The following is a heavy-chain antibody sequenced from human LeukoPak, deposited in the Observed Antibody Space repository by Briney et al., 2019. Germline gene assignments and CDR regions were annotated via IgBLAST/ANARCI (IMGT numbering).Heavy chain of an antibody. Sequence: SQTLSLTCTVSGGFFTDHYWSWIRHPPGQGLESVGFIDYSGSTSYSPSLKSRVTLSVDASKNQFSLKMTSVTAADTAVYYCARIARTQESWDRYYYMDVWGKGTTVTVSS. CDR2: IDYSGST. CDR1: GGFFTDHY. CDR3: ARIARTQESWDRYYYMDV. J-gene: IGHJ6*03. V-gene: IGHV4-59*11. D-gene: IGHD1-26*01.